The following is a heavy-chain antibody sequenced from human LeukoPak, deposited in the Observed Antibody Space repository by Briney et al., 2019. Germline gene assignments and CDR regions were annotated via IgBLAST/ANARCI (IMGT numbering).Heavy chain of an antibody. CDR1: GDSISSSNCY. D-gene: IGHD3-10*01. CDR3: ARGGLLWFGPAEGFQH. Sequence: SETLSLTCTVSGDSISSSNCYWGWIRQPPGKGLEWIGSIYFSGGTYYNASLKSRVTISVDTSKNQFSLKLSSVTAADTAVYYCARGGLLWFGPAEGFQHWGQGTLVTVSS. V-gene: IGHV4-39*01. J-gene: IGHJ1*01. CDR2: IYFSGGT.